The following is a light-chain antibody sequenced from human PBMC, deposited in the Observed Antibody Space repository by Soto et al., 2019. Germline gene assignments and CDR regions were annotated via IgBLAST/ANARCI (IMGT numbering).Light chain of an antibody. CDR2: RNN. Sequence: QSVLTQPPSASGTPGKSVTISCSGSSSNIGSNYVYWYQQLPGTAPKLLIYRNNQRPSGFPDRFSGSKSGTSASLAISGLRYEDEAEYYCAAWDDSLSGVVFGGGTKVTVL. J-gene: IGLJ3*02. CDR1: SSNIGSNY. CDR3: AAWDDSLSGVV. V-gene: IGLV1-47*01.